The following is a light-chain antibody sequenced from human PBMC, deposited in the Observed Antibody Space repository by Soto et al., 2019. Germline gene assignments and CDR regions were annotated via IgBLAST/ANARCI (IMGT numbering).Light chain of an antibody. Sequence: DIVMTQSPLSLPVTPGEPASISCRSSQSLLHSNGYNYLDWYLQKPGQSPQLLIYLGSNRASGVPDRFSGSGSGTDFTLTISRVEAEDVGVYYCMQALQILFTFGPGTKVDIK. CDR2: LGS. CDR3: MQALQILFT. CDR1: QSLLHSNGYNY. J-gene: IGKJ3*01. V-gene: IGKV2-28*01.